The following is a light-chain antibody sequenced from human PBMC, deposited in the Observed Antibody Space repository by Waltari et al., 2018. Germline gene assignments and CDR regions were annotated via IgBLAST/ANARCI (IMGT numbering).Light chain of an antibody. J-gene: IGLJ3*02. CDR1: RSNIGAGHD. CDR2: GNN. V-gene: IGLV1-40*01. CDR3: QSFDSNVRGGVV. Sequence: QSILTQPTSVSGAPGQRVTISCTGSRSNIGAGHDVHWYQAFPGTAPKLLIYGNNNRPSGVPDRFSGSKSGSSASLAINGLQAEDEADYYCQSFDSNVRGGVVFGGGTKVTVL.